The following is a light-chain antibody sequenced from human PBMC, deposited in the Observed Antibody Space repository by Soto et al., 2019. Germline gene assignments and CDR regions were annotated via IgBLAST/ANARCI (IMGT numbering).Light chain of an antibody. CDR1: QDIRGA. Sequence: AIQLTQSPSSLSASVGGRVTITCRASQDIRGALAWYQQKPGKAPKFLIFDVSTLQSGVPSRFSGSGSGTDFTLTISSLQPEDFGTYYCQQFNTYPITFGQGTRLEIK. CDR2: DVS. CDR3: QQFNTYPIT. J-gene: IGKJ5*01. V-gene: IGKV1-13*02.